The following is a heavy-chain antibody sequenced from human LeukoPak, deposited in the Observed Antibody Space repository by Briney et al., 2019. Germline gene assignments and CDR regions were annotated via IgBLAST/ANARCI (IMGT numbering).Heavy chain of an antibody. D-gene: IGHD3-10*01. Sequence: GGSLRLSCVASGFTFTNYGMHWVRQAPGKGLEWVAFIRYDGSNKYYADSVKGRFTISRDNSKNTLYLQMNSLRAEDTTLYYCAKAMVRGVIGPGVVDYWGQGTLVTVSS. CDR2: IRYDGSNK. V-gene: IGHV3-30*02. CDR3: AKAMVRGVIGPGVVDY. J-gene: IGHJ4*02. CDR1: GFTFTNYG.